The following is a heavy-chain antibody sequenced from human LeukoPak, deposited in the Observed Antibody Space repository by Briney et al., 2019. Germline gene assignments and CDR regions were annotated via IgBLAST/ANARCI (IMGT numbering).Heavy chain of an antibody. Sequence: GGSLRLSCVVSGFTFSSYGMNWVRQAPGKGLEWVSYIYSSSTIYYADSVRGRFTISRDNAKNSLYLQMNSLRDEDTAVYYCARDLRGHYWGQGTLVTVSS. V-gene: IGHV3-48*02. CDR1: GFTFSSYG. D-gene: IGHD2-15*01. CDR3: ARDLRGHY. CDR2: IYSSSTI. J-gene: IGHJ4*02.